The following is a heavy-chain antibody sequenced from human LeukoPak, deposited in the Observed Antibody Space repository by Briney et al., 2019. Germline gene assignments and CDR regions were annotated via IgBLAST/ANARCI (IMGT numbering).Heavy chain of an antibody. J-gene: IGHJ5*02. CDR3: ARERDIVVVPAAGTWFDP. D-gene: IGHD2-2*01. Sequence: SVKDSCMASGGTFSSYAISWVRQAPGQGLEWMGGIILIFGTANYAQKFQGRVTITADESTSKAYMELSSLRSEDTAVYYCARERDIVVVPAAGTWFDPWGQGTLVTVSS. CDR2: IILIFGTA. CDR1: GGTFSSYA. V-gene: IGHV1-69*01.